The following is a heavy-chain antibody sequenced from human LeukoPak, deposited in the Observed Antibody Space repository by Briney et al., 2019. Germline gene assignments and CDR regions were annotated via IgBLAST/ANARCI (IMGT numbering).Heavy chain of an antibody. D-gene: IGHD1-14*01. CDR1: GGSISSGGYY. Sequence: SETLSLTCSVSGGSISSGGYYWGWIRQPPGKGLEWIGSIYFSGNPYYNPSLKSRVTISVDTSKNQFSLRLSSVTAADTAVYYCARGSREPGNFDYWGQGTLVTVSA. J-gene: IGHJ4*02. CDR3: ARGSREPGNFDY. CDR2: IYFSGNP. V-gene: IGHV4-39*01.